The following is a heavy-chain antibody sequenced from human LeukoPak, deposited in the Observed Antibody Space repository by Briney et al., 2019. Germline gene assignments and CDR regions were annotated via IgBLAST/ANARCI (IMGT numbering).Heavy chain of an antibody. J-gene: IGHJ4*02. CDR3: ARGGSSGWLPGFDY. CDR2: IYYSGST. Sequence: TSETLSLTCTVSGGSISSYYWSWIRQPPGKGLEWIGYIYYSGSTNYNPSLKSRVTISVDTSKNQFSLKLSSVTAADTAVYYCARGGSSGWLPGFDYWGQGTLVTVSS. D-gene: IGHD6-19*01. CDR1: GGSISSYY. V-gene: IGHV4-59*08.